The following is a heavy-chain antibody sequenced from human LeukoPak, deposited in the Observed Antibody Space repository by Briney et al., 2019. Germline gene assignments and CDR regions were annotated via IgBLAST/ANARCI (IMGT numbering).Heavy chain of an antibody. CDR1: GFTFSSYG. J-gene: IGHJ4*02. D-gene: IGHD1/OR15-1a*01. Sequence: GGSLRLSCAASGFTFSSYGMHWVRQAPGKGLEWVAVIWYDGSNKYYADSVKGRFTISRDNSKNTLYLQMNSLRVEDTAVYYCAEGFTIGTSGVDYWGQGTLVTVSS. V-gene: IGHV3-33*06. CDR3: AEGFTIGTSGVDY. CDR2: IWYDGSNK.